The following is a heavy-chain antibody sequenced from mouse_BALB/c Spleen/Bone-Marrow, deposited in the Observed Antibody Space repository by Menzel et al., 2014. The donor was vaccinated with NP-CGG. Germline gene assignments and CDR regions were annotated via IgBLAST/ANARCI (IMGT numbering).Heavy chain of an antibody. J-gene: IGHJ2*01. CDR2: ISYSGST. D-gene: IGHD2-1*01. Sequence: EVQLVESGPSLVKHSQTLSLTCSVTGDSITSGYWNWIRKFPGNKLEYMGYISYSGSTYYNPSLKSRISITRDTSKNQYCLQLNTVTTEDTATYYCARYYGKTYFDYWGQGTTLTVSS. CDR1: GDSITSGY. V-gene: IGHV3-8*02. CDR3: ARYYGKTYFDY.